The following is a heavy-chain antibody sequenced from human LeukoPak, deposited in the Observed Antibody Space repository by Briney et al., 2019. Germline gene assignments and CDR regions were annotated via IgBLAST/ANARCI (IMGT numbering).Heavy chain of an antibody. CDR2: ISGSGGST. Sequence: GGSLRLSCAASGFTFSSYAMSWVRQAPGKGLEWVSAISGSGGSTYYADSVKGRFTISRDNSKNTLYLQMNSLRAEDTAVYYCAKDLPTYYYGSSGGEHGYWGQGTLVTVSS. D-gene: IGHD3-22*01. J-gene: IGHJ4*02. V-gene: IGHV3-23*01. CDR3: AKDLPTYYYGSSGGEHGY. CDR1: GFTFSSYA.